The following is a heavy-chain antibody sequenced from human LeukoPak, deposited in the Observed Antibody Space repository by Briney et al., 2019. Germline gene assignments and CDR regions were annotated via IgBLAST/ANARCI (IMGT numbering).Heavy chain of an antibody. Sequence: SVKVSCKASGGTFSSYAISWVRQAPGQGLVWMGRIISILGIANYAQKFQGRVTITADKSTSTAYMELSSLRSEDTAVYYCARAGRYDKIYHCYGIDVWGQGTTVTVSS. J-gene: IGHJ6*02. CDR2: IISILGIA. V-gene: IGHV1-69*04. CDR3: ARAGRYDKIYHCYGIDV. D-gene: IGHD5-12*01. CDR1: GGTFSSYA.